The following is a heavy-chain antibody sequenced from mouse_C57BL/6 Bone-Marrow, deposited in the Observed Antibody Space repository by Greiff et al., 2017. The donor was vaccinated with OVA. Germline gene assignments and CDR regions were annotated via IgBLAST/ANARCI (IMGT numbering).Heavy chain of an antibody. CDR1: GFSFNTYA. CDR2: IRSKSNNYAT. J-gene: IGHJ3*01. CDR3: VRRGYGNPFAY. V-gene: IGHV10-1*01. Sequence: EVKVVESGGGLVQPKGSLKLSCAASGFSFNTYAMNWVRQAPGKGLEWVARIRSKSNNYATYYADSVKYRFTISRDDSESMLYLQMNNLKTEDTAMYYCVRRGYGNPFAYWGQGTLVTVSA. D-gene: IGHD2-10*02.